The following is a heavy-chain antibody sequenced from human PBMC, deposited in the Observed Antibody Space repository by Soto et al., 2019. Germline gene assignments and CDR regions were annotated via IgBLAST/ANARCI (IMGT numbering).Heavy chain of an antibody. CDR1: GGTFSSYA. CDR3: AREVEGSGVTTPSGTDWYFDL. J-gene: IGHJ2*01. D-gene: IGHD4-17*01. Sequence: QVQLVQSGAEVKKPGSSVKVSCKASGGTFSSYAISWVRQAPGQGLEWMGGIIPIFGTAHYAQKFQGRVTITADEYTSTAYMELSSLRSEDTAVYYCAREVEGSGVTTPSGTDWYFDLWGRGTLVTVSS. CDR2: IIPIFGTA. V-gene: IGHV1-69*01.